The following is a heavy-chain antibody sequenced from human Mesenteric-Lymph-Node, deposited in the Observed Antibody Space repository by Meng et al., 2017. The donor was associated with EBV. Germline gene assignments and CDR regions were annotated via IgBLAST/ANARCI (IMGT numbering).Heavy chain of an antibody. J-gene: IGHJ4*02. D-gene: IGHD2-2*01. V-gene: IGHV4-4*02. CDR2: IYHSGST. CDR3: ASRYCPTTSCRQD. Sequence: QGRLREAGPGLVKPSGTLSLTCAVSGDSISSDKWWSWVRQPPGKGLEWIGEIYHSGSTNYNPSLTSRVTILVDKSKNQFSLKLSSVTAADTAVYYCASRYCPTTSCRQDWGQGTLVTVSS. CDR1: GDSISSDKW.